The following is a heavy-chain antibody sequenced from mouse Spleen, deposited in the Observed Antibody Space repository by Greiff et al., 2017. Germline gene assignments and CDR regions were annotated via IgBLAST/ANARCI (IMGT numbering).Heavy chain of an antibody. D-gene: IGHD2-14*01. J-gene: IGHJ4*01. CDR1: GFTFSSYA. V-gene: IGHV5-9-3*01. Sequence: EVQLVESGGGLVKPGGSLKLSCAASGFTFSSYAMSWVRQTPEKRLEWVATISSGGSYTYYPDSVKGRFTISRDNAKNTLYLQMSSLRSEDTAMYYCARHPPYDEGAMDYWGQGTSVTVSS. CDR3: ARHPPYDEGAMDY. CDR2: ISSGGSYT.